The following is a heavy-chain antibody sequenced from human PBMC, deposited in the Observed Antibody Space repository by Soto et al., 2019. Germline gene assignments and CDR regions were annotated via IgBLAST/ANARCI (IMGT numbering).Heavy chain of an antibody. V-gene: IGHV1-69*13. J-gene: IGHJ4*02. CDR2: IIPIFGTA. CDR3: ARGRSPTGFLAHDY. D-gene: IGHD3-3*01. CDR1: GGTFSSYA. Sequence: ASVKVSCKASGGTFSSYAISWVRQAPGQGLEWMGGIIPIFGTANYAQKFQGRVTITADESTSTAYMELSSLRSEDTAVYYCARGRSPTGFLAHDYWGQGTLVTVS.